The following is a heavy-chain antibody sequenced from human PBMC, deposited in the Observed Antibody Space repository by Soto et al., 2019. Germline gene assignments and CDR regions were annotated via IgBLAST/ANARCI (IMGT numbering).Heavy chain of an antibody. V-gene: IGHV1-2*02. CDR1: GYTFTGYY. Sequence: ASVKVSCKASGYTFTGYYMHWVRQAPGQGLEWMGWINPNSGGTNYAQKFQGRVTMTRDTSISTAYMELSRLRSDDTAVYYCAREEVVGSPHGSYYYYGMDVWGRGTTVTVSS. D-gene: IGHD1-26*01. CDR2: INPNSGGT. J-gene: IGHJ6*02. CDR3: AREEVVGSPHGSYYYYGMDV.